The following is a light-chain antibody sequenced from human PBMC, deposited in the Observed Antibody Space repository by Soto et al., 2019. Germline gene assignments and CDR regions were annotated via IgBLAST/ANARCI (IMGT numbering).Light chain of an antibody. CDR3: QQYNTWHPKMA. V-gene: IGKV3-15*01. Sequence: VVTQSPATLSVFPGETATLSCRASQSISSDLAWYQQRPGQATRLLIYGASTRSTGIPARFRGSGSGTEFRRTISSLQSEDFATYYCQQYNTWHPKMAFGRGTKVEIK. CDR2: GAS. CDR1: QSISSD. J-gene: IGKJ1*01.